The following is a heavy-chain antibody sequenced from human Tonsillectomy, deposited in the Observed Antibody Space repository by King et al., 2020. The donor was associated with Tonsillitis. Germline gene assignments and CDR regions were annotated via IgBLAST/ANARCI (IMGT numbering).Heavy chain of an antibody. Sequence: VQLVESGGGVVQPGRSLRLSCAASGFTFSSYGMHWVRQAPGEGLEWVAVISYGGGNKYYADSVKGRFTISRDNSKNTLYLQMNSLGAEDTAVYYCAKDYYDSSGYYPVDYWGQGTLVTVSS. CDR3: AKDYYDSSGYYPVDY. CDR2: ISYGGGNK. D-gene: IGHD3-22*01. V-gene: IGHV3-30*18. J-gene: IGHJ4*02. CDR1: GFTFSSYG.